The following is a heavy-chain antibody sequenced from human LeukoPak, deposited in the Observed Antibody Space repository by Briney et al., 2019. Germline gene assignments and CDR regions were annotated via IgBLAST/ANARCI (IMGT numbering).Heavy chain of an antibody. Sequence: GRSLRLSCAASGITFDDYAMHWVRQAPGKGLEWVSGISWNSGSIGYADSVKGRFTISRDNAKNSLYLQMNSLRAEDTALYYCAKELAGWGQGTLVTVSS. CDR1: GITFDDYA. V-gene: IGHV3-9*01. D-gene: IGHD6-13*01. CDR2: ISWNSGSI. CDR3: AKELAG. J-gene: IGHJ4*02.